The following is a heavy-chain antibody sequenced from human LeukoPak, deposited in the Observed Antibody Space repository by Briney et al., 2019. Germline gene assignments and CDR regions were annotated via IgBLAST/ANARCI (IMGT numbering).Heavy chain of an antibody. CDR2: TNPNSGGT. Sequence: ASVKVSCKASGYTFAGYYIHWVRPAPGQGLEWVGWTNPNSGGTNYAQNFQGRVTMTRDTSISTAYMELSSLRSDDTAVYYCAREEATVLTPGLAFDIWRQGTMVTVSS. CDR3: AREEATVLTPGLAFDI. J-gene: IGHJ3*02. V-gene: IGHV1-2*02. D-gene: IGHD4-23*01. CDR1: GYTFAGYY.